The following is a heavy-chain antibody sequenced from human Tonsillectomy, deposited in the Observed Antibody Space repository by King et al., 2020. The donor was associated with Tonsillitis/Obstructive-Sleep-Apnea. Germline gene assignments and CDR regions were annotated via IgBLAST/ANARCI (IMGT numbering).Heavy chain of an antibody. CDR3: ARVLNFNYYMDV. J-gene: IGHJ6*03. D-gene: IGHD2/OR15-2a*01. V-gene: IGHV2-70*11. Sequence: TLKESGPALVKPTQTLTLTCTFSGFSLSTSAMCVSWIRQPPGKALEWLARIHWDDDKYYSTSLKTRLTISKDTSKNQVVLTMTNMDPVDTSTYFCARVLNFNYYMDVWGKGTTVTGSS. CDR2: IHWDDDK. CDR1: GFSLSTSAMC.